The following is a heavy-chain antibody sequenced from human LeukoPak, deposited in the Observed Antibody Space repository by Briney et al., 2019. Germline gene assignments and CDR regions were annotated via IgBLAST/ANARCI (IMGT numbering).Heavy chain of an antibody. V-gene: IGHV3-23*01. CDR2: ISGSGGST. Sequence: GGSLRLSCAASGFTFSSYAMSWVRQAPGEGLEWVSAISGSGGSTYYADSVKGRFTISRDNSKNTLYLQMNSLRAEDTAVYYCAKDGGGITTNWFDPWGQGTLVTVSS. CDR3: AKDGGGITTNWFDP. J-gene: IGHJ5*02. CDR1: GFTFSSYA. D-gene: IGHD3-22*01.